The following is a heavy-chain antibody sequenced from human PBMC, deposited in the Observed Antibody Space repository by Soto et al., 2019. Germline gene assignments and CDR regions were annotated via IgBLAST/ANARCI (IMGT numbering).Heavy chain of an antibody. CDR2: IYYSGST. V-gene: IGHV4-39*01. Sequence: SETLSLTCTVSGGSISSLSYYWGWIRQPPGKGLEWIGSIYYSGSTYYNPSLKSRVTISVDTSKNQFSLKLSSVTAADTAVYYCARHPTIYGSGSYSIDYWGQGTLVTVSS. D-gene: IGHD3-10*01. J-gene: IGHJ4*02. CDR3: ARHPTIYGSGSYSIDY. CDR1: GGSISSLSYY.